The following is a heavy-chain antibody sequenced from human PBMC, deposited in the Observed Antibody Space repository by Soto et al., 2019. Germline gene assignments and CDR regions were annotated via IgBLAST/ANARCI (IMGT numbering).Heavy chain of an antibody. V-gene: IGHV3-23*01. CDR3: AEDNGYDSSGYGAPNAFDI. Sequence: GGSLRLSCAASGFTFSSYAMSWVRQAPGKGLEWVSGISGRRGSTYYADSVKGRFTISRDNSKNTLYLQMRSLRAEDTAVYYCAEDNGYDSSGYGAPNAFDIWGQGTMVTVSS. D-gene: IGHD3-22*01. CDR2: ISGRRGST. CDR1: GFTFSSYA. J-gene: IGHJ3*02.